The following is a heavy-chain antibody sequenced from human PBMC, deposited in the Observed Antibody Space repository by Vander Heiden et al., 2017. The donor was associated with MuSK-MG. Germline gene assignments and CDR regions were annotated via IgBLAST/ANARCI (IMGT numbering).Heavy chain of an antibody. CDR1: GFTFSSYW. J-gene: IGHJ4*02. Sequence: EVLLVESGGGLVQPGGSLSLSCAASGFTFSSYWMSWVRQAPGKGLEWVANIKQEGSEKYYVDSVKGRFTISRDNAKNSLYLQMNSLRAEDTAVYYCARDRGLYGDYFVPYFDYWCQGTLVTVSS. CDR2: IKQEGSEK. V-gene: IGHV3-7*01. D-gene: IGHD4-17*01. CDR3: ARDRGLYGDYFVPYFDY.